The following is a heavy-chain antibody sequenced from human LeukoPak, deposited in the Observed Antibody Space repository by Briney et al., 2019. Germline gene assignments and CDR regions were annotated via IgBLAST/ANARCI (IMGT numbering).Heavy chain of an antibody. CDR1: GFIFTGYY. CDR3: ARDLNAGTNY. CDR2: INPNSGGT. V-gene: IGHV1-2*02. D-gene: IGHD6-13*01. Sequence: ASVKVSCKASGFIFTGYYMHWVRQAPGQGLEWMGWINPNSGGTKYAQKFQGRVTMTRDTSTSTVYMELSSLRSEDTAVYYCARDLNAGTNYWGQGTLVTVSS. J-gene: IGHJ4*02.